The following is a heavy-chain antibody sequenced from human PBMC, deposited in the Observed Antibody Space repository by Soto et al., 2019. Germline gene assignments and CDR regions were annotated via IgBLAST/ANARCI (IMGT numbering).Heavy chain of an antibody. D-gene: IGHD5-18*01. J-gene: IGHJ6*02. CDR2: ISYDGSNK. Sequence: QVQLVESGGGVVQPGRSLRLSCAASGFTFSSYAMHWVRQAPGKGLEWVAVISYDGSNKYYADSVKGRFTISRDNSKNTLYLQMNSLRAEDTAVYYCARDLNTAMTKEGGMDVWGQGTTVTVSS. V-gene: IGHV3-30-3*01. CDR3: ARDLNTAMTKEGGMDV. CDR1: GFTFSSYA.